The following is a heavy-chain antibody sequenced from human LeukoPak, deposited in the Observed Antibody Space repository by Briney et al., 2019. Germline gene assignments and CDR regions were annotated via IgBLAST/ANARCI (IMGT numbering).Heavy chain of an antibody. J-gene: IGHJ4*02. V-gene: IGHV1-18*01. CDR3: ARNYDFWSGSLPFDY. D-gene: IGHD3-3*01. CDR2: ISAYNGNT. Sequence: ASGTVSCKASGYTFTSYGISWVRQAPGQGLEWMGWISAYNGNTNYAQKLQGRVTMTTDTSTSTAYMELRSLRSDDTAVYYCARNYDFWSGSLPFDYWGQGTLVTVSS. CDR1: GYTFTSYG.